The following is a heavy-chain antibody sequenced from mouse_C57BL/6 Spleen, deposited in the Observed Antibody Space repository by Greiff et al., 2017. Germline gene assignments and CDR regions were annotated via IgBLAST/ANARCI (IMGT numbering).Heavy chain of an antibody. Sequence: VQLQQSGPELVKPGASLKISCTASGYSFTDYNMNWVKQSHGKSLEWIGVLNPNYGTTSYNQTFKGKATLTVDQSSSTAYLQLNSLTSKASAVYDCARGYYGNYRDMDDWGKGTSVTVSS. CDR1: GYSFTDYN. D-gene: IGHD2-1*01. CDR2: LNPNYGTT. J-gene: IGHJ4*01. V-gene: IGHV1-39*01. CDR3: ARGYYGNYRDMDD.